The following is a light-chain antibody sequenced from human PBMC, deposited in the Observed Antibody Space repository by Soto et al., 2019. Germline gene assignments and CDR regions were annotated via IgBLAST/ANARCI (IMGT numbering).Light chain of an antibody. V-gene: IGKV3-20*01. CDR2: AAS. CDR3: QQYGNSFTWK. Sequence: EVVLTQSPGTVSLSPGERATLSCRASQSVTNNYLAWYQQKAGQAPRLLIYAASSRATGIPDRFSGSGSGTDFTLSISRLEPEDFAVYYCQQYGNSFTWKFGQGTKVEIK. CDR1: QSVTNNY. J-gene: IGKJ1*01.